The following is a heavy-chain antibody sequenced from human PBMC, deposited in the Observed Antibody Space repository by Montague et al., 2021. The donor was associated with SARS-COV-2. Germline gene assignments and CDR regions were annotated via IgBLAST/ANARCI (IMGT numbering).Heavy chain of an antibody. Sequence: SETPSLTCTVSGGSIGGTNYYWDWLRPSPGMGLEWIGNIFQSGGISSNPSLKSRVTISVDTSSNQFSLRLISVTAADTAVYFCAGHPPHSPAGNYLVPGGFDIWGPGTVVTVSS. V-gene: IGHV4-39*01. CDR1: GGSIGGTNYY. CDR2: IFQSGGI. D-gene: IGHD3-10*01. CDR3: AGHPPHSPAGNYLVPGGFDI. J-gene: IGHJ3*02.